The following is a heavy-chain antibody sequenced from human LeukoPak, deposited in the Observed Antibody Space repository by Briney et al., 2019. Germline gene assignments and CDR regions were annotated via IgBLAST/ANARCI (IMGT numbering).Heavy chain of an antibody. V-gene: IGHV1-69*13. D-gene: IGHD4-17*01. CDR2: SIPIFGTA. CDR1: GYTFTGYY. Sequence: ASVKVSCKASGYTFTGYYMHWVRQAPGQGVEWMGGSIPIFGTANYAQKFQGRVTITADESTSTAYMELRSLRSEDTAVYYCAARCGDRYYYYGMDVWGQGTTVTVSS. J-gene: IGHJ6*02. CDR3: AARCGDRYYYYGMDV.